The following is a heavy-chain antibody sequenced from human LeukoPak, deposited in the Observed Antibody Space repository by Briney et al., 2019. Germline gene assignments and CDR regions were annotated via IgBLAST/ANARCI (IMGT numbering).Heavy chain of an antibody. CDR3: SCFSYYYYMDV. Sequence: SETLSLTCTVSGGSISSSSYYWGWIRRPPGKGLEWIGSIYYGGTTYYNPSLKSRVTISVDTSKNQFSLKLSSVTAADTAVYYCSCFSYYYYMDVWGKGTTVTVSS. J-gene: IGHJ6*03. V-gene: IGHV4-39*07. CDR2: IYYGGTT. D-gene: IGHD2-15*01. CDR1: GGSISSSSYY.